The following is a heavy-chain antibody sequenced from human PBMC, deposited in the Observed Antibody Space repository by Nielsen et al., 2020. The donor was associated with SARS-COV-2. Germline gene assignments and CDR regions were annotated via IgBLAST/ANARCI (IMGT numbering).Heavy chain of an antibody. CDR1: GFTFSSYD. Sequence: GESLKISCAASGFTFSSYDMHWVRQATGKGLEWVSAIGTAGDAYYPGSVKGRFTISRENAKNSLYLQMNSLRAGDTAVYYCARSSGYYGMDVWGQGTTVTVSS. V-gene: IGHV3-13*01. D-gene: IGHD6-19*01. CDR2: IGTAGDA. J-gene: IGHJ6*02. CDR3: ARSSGYYGMDV.